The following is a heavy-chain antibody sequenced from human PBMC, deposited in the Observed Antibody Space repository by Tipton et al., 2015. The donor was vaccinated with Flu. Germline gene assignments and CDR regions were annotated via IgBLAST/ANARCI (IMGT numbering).Heavy chain of an antibody. D-gene: IGHD1-7*01. Sequence: GLVKPSQTLSLTCAVSGVSISSGGYYWSWIRQHPGKGLEWIGYIYFTGKTYHNSSLKSRVTISVDTSKNQFSLELNSVTAADTAVYYCASFISEYNWNYGEGLDYWGQGTLVTVSS. CDR2: IYFTGKT. CDR1: GVSISSGGYY. V-gene: IGHV4-31*11. CDR3: ASFISEYNWNYGEGLDY. J-gene: IGHJ4*02.